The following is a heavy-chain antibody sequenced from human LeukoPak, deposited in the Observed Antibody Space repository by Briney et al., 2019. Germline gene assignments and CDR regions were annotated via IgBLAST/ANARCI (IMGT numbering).Heavy chain of an antibody. CDR3: ARDFVVETAMVLDY. V-gene: IGHV3-33*01. J-gene: IGHJ4*02. Sequence: PGGSLRLSCAASGFTFSSYGMHWVRQAPGKGLEWVAVIWYDGSNKYYADSVKGRFTISRDNSKNTLYLQMNGLRAEDTAVYYCARDFVVETAMVLDYWGQGTLVTVSS. CDR1: GFTFSSYG. D-gene: IGHD5-18*01. CDR2: IWYDGSNK.